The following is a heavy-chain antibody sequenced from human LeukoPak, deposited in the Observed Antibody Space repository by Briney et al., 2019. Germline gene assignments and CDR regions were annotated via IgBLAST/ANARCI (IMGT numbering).Heavy chain of an antibody. D-gene: IGHD6-19*01. V-gene: IGHV4-59*11. CDR3: TKATQWLAFDY. CDR1: GGSISSQF. J-gene: IGHJ4*02. Sequence: SETLSLTCTVSGGSISSQFWSWIWQPPGKGLEWIGNIYNSGTTNYNPSLESRVTISVDTSKNQLSLQLTSVTAADTAVYYCTKATQWLAFDYWGRGTLVTVSS. CDR2: IYNSGTT.